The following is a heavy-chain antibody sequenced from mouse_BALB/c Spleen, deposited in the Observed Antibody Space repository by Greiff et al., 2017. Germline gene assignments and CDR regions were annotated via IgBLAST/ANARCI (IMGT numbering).Heavy chain of an antibody. CDR2: IDPENGDT. CDR1: GFNIKDYY. Sequence: EVQRVESGAELVRSGASVKLSCTASGFNIKDYYMHWVKQRPEQGLEWIGWIDPENGDTEYAPKFQGKATMTADTSSNTAYLQLSSLTSEDTAVYYCNAWGNYAMDYWGQGTSVTVSS. CDR3: NAWGNYAMDY. V-gene: IGHV14-4*02. J-gene: IGHJ4*01.